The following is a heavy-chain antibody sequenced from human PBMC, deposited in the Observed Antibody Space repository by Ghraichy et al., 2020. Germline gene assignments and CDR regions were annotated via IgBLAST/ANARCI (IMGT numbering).Heavy chain of an antibody. D-gene: IGHD5-24*01. J-gene: IGHJ4*02. CDR2: IYESGKT. CDR3: ARSHNGYRLNCFYS. V-gene: IGHV4-39*01. CDR1: NDSISNSNYY. Sequence: SETLSLTCTVSNDSISNSNYYWGWIRQPPGKGLEWIGSIYESGKTNYSPSLKSRVTMSAGTPKNQFSLRLSSVTAADTALYYCARSHNGYRLNCFYSWGQGILVTVSA.